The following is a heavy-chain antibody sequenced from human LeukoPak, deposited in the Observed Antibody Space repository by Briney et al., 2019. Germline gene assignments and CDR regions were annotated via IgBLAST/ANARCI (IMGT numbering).Heavy chain of an antibody. J-gene: IGHJ4*02. D-gene: IGHD2-21*02. V-gene: IGHV3-66*01. Sequence: GGSLRLSCEASGFGVSSNYINWVRQAPGKGLEWVSVIYRGEKTYYADSVKGRFNISRDSSKNTVFLQLNSLRAEDTAIYYCARSDGGVLYCGEDCYLDLWGQGTLVTVSS. CDR2: IYRGEKT. CDR1: GFGVSSNY. CDR3: ARSDGGVLYCGEDCYLDL.